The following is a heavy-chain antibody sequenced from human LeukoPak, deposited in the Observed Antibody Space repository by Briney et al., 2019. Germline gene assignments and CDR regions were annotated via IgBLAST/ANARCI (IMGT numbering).Heavy chain of an antibody. CDR1: GGTFSSYA. CDR3: ARTPSYYYDSSGYGY. J-gene: IGHJ4*02. CDR2: INHIFSTA. D-gene: IGHD3-22*01. Sequence: GASVKVSCKASGGTFSSYAISWVRQAPGQGLEWMGGINHIFSTAYYAQKFQGRVTITADESTSTAYMELSSLRSEDTAVYYCARTPSYYYDSSGYGYWGQGTLVTVSS. V-gene: IGHV1-69*13.